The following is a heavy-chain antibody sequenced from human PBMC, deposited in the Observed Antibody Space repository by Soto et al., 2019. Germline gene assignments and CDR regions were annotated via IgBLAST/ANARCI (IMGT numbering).Heavy chain of an antibody. CDR2: ISSSSSYA. D-gene: IGHD3-22*01. CDR3: ARIFYDSRGYLSGFDM. V-gene: IGHV3-11*06. Sequence: QVQLVESGGDLVKPGGSLRLSCTASGFTFSDYYMTWIRQAPGKGLQWISYISSSSSYAIYADSVKGRFAISRDNAKNSLYLQMNSLRAEDTAVYYCARIFYDSRGYLSGFDMWGQGTMVTVSS. CDR1: GFTFSDYY. J-gene: IGHJ3*02.